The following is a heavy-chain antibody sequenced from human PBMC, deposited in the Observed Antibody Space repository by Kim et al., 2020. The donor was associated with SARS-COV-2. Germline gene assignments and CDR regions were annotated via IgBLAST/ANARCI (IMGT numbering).Heavy chain of an antibody. V-gene: IGHV3-9*03. J-gene: IGHJ4*02. Sequence: GGSLRLSCAASGFTFGDYAMHWVRQAPGKGLEWVSGISWNSGSIGYADSVKGRFTISRDNAKNSLYLQMNSLRAEDMALYYCAKAIWFGEYSLGGVDYWGQGTLVTVSS. D-gene: IGHD3-10*01. CDR2: ISWNSGSI. CDR3: AKAIWFGEYSLGGVDY. CDR1: GFTFGDYA.